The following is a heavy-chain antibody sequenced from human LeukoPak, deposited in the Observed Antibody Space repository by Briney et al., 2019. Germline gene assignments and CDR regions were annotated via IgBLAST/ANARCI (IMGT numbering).Heavy chain of an antibody. CDR2: IYYSGST. V-gene: IGHV4-59*12. CDR3: AGMTTVTTGAFDI. J-gene: IGHJ3*02. D-gene: IGHD4-17*01. Sequence: RPSETLSLTCTVSGGSISSYYWSWIRQPPGKGLEWIGYIYYSGSTNYNPSLKSRVTMSVDTSKNQFSLKLSSVTAADTAVYYCAGMTTVTTGAFDIWGQGTMVTVSS. CDR1: GGSISSYY.